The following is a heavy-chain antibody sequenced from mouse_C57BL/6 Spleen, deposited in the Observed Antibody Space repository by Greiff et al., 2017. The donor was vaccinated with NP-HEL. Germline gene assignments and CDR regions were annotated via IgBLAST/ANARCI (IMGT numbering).Heavy chain of an antibody. CDR3: ARAYGSSYFYFDY. CDR2: IYPGGGYT. D-gene: IGHD1-1*01. CDR1: GYTFTNYW. Sequence: VKLVESGAELVRPGTSVKMSCKASGYTFTNYWIGWAKQRPGHGLEWIGDIYPGGGYTNYNEKFKGKATLTADKSSSTAYMQFSSLTSEDSAIYYCARAYGSSYFYFDYWGQGTTLTVSS. V-gene: IGHV1-63*01. J-gene: IGHJ2*01.